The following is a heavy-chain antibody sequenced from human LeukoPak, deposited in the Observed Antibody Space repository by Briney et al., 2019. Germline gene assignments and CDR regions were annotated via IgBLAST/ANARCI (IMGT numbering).Heavy chain of an antibody. D-gene: IGHD4-17*01. V-gene: IGHV3-53*01. CDR3: ARSPLRYYGATDY. J-gene: IGHJ4*02. CDR1: GFTVSSNY. CDR2: IYSGGST. Sequence: GGSLRLSCAASGFTVSSNYMSWVRQGPGKGLEWVSVIYSGGSTYYADSVKGRFTISRDNSKNTLYLQMNSLRAEDTAVYYCARSPLRYYGATDYWGQGTLVTVSS.